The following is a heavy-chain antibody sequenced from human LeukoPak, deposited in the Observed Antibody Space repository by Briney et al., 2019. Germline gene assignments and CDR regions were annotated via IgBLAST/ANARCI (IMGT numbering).Heavy chain of an antibody. CDR2: ISSSRSYI. D-gene: IGHD5-12*01. V-gene: IGHV3-21*01. CDR3: ARVVGATMFADY. Sequence: GGSLRLSCGASGFTFSSYSMNWVRQAPGKGLEWVSSISSSRSYIYNADSGKGVVIISRDNTKNSLYLQMNILRAEDTVLYYCARVVGATMFADYWGQGTLVTVSS. CDR1: GFTFSSYS. J-gene: IGHJ4*02.